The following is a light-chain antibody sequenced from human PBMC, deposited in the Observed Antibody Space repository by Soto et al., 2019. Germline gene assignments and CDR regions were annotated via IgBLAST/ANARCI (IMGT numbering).Light chain of an antibody. CDR3: NQYNSWPPHT. CDR2: GAS. Sequence: EVVMTQSPATLSVSPGERATVSCRASQSVLTYVAWYQQKPGQAPRLLIYGASTRATGVPARFSGSGSGTEFTLSISSLQSEDSAVYYCNQYNSWPPHTFGQGTRLEIK. V-gene: IGKV3-15*01. CDR1: QSVLTY. J-gene: IGKJ5*01.